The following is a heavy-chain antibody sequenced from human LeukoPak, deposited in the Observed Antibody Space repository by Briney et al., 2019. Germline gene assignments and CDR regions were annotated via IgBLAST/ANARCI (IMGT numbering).Heavy chain of an antibody. CDR3: ARDDYGGLNY. J-gene: IGHJ4*02. Sequence: GGSLRLSCAASGFTLSSYSMHWVRHAPGKGLVWVSRINGDGSSTSYADSVKGRFTISRDNAKNTLYMQMNSLRAEDTAVYYCARDDYGGLNYWGKGTLVTVSS. CDR1: GFTLSSYS. D-gene: IGHD4-23*01. CDR2: INGDGSST. V-gene: IGHV3-74*01.